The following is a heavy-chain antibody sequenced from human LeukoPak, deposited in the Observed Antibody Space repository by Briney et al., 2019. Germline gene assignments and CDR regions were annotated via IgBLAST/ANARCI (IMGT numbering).Heavy chain of an antibody. CDR2: IYHNGTT. Sequence: SVTLSLTCAVSGGSVSSGNWWNWVRQPPGKGLEWIGEIYHNGTTNYNPSLKSRVTISVDTSRNQFSLKLSSVTAADTAVYYCARQGGIAAAGRIDYWGQGTLVTVSS. CDR3: ARQGGIAAAGRIDY. D-gene: IGHD6-13*01. J-gene: IGHJ4*02. CDR1: GGSVSSGNW. V-gene: IGHV4-4*02.